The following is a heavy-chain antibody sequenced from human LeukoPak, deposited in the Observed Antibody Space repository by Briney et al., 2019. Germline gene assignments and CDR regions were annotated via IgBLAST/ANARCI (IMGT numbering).Heavy chain of an antibody. CDR3: ARDKVATWFDYYGMDV. Sequence: PGGSLRLSRAASGFTFSSYAMHWVRQAPGKGLEWVAVISYDGSNKYYADSVKGRFTISRDNSKNTLYLQMNSLRAEDTAVYYCARDKVATWFDYYGMDVWGQGTTVTVSS. V-gene: IGHV3-30*04. D-gene: IGHD5-12*01. CDR2: ISYDGSNK. J-gene: IGHJ6*02. CDR1: GFTFSSYA.